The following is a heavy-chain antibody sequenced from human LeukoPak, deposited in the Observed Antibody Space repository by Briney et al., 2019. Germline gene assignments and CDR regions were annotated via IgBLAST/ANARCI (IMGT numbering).Heavy chain of an antibody. D-gene: IGHD3-9*01. CDR3: ARLPPKTYYDILTGYYPYYYMDV. CDR2: IYTSGTT. V-gene: IGHV4-61*02. J-gene: IGHJ6*03. CDR1: GGSISSNTYY. Sequence: PSETLSLTCTVSGGSISSNTYYWGWIRQPAGKGLEWIGRIYTSGTTNYNPSLKSRVTMSIDTSKNQFSLKLSSVTAADTAVYYCARLPPKTYYDILTGYYPYYYMDVWGKGTTVTISS.